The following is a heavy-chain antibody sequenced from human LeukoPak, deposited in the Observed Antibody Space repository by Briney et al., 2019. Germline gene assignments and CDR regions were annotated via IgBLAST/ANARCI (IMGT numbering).Heavy chain of an antibody. CDR1: GFAVSSHF. J-gene: IGHJ4*02. D-gene: IGHD6-13*01. CDR3: ARGIAAADYFDY. Sequence: GGSLRLSCAASGFAVSSHFMTWVRQAPGEGLEWVSVIYSGGSTYYADSVKGRFTISRHNSKNTLYLQMNSLRAEDTAVYYCARGIAAADYFDYWGQGTLVTVSS. CDR2: IYSGGST. V-gene: IGHV3-53*04.